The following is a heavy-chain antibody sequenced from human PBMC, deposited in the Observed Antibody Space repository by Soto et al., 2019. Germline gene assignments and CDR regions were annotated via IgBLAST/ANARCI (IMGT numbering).Heavy chain of an antibody. CDR2: ISFDGDRK. D-gene: IGHD5-12*01. CDR1: GFNFKNYA. J-gene: IGHJ6*02. CDR3: AREDDYNYRYFNYGLDV. V-gene: IGHV3-30-3*01. Sequence: GGSLRLSCAASGFNFKNYALHWVRQAPGKGLEWVAVISFDGDRKHYADSVKGRFTISRDNFQNTLYLQMNNLRVEDAALYFCAREDDYNYRYFNYGLDVWGQGTTVTVSS.